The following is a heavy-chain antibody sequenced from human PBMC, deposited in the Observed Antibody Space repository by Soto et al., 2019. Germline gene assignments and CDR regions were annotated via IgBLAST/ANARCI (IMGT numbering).Heavy chain of an antibody. CDR1: GYTFTGYY. D-gene: IGHD1-7*01. CDR3: ARELSNYASSY. CDR2: INPNGGST. J-gene: IGHJ4*02. V-gene: IGHV1-46*01. Sequence: ASVKVSCKASGYTFTGYYMHWVRQAPGQGLEWMGIINPNGGSTSYAQKFQGRVTMTRDTSTSTVYMELSSLRSEDTAVYYCARELSNYASSYWGQGTLVTVSS.